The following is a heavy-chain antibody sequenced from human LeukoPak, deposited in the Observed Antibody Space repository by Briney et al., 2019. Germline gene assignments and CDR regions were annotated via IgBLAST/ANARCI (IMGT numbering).Heavy chain of an antibody. CDR3: ARAPTYYDILTGYSQYYFDY. J-gene: IGHJ4*02. D-gene: IGHD3-9*01. V-gene: IGHV1-2*04. CDR2: INPNSGGT. CDR1: GYTFTGYY. Sequence: GASVKASCKASGYTFTGYYMHWVRQAPGQGLEWMGWINPNSGGTNYAQKFQGWVTMTRDTSISTAYMELSRLRSDDTAVYYCARAPTYYDILTGYSQYYFDYWGQGTLVTVSS.